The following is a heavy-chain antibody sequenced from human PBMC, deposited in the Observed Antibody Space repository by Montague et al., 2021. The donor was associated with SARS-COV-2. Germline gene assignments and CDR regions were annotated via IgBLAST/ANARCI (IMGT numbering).Heavy chain of an antibody. J-gene: IGHJ3*02. V-gene: IGHV4-39*01. D-gene: IGHD3-22*01. CDR3: ARFPTSYYYDSKAAPATPDAFDI. Sequence: SETLSLTCTVSGGSISSSGYYWGWIRQPPGKGLEWIGSIYYSESTYYNPSLKSRVTISVDTSKNQFSLKLSSVTAADTAVYYCARFPTSYYYDSKAAPATPDAFDIWGQGTMVTVSS. CDR2: IYYSEST. CDR1: GGSISSSGYY.